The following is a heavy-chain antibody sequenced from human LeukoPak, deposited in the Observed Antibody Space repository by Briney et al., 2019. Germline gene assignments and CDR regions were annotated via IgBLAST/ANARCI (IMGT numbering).Heavy chain of an antibody. CDR2: IYYSGST. CDR3: ARDIGAAGTGGYFDY. CDR1: GGSISSYY. Sequence: SETLSLTCTVSGGSISSYYWSWIRQPPGKGLEWIGYIYYSGSTNYNPSLKSRVTISVDTSKNQFSLKLSSVTAADTAVYYCARDIGAAGTGGYFDYWGQGTLVAVSS. D-gene: IGHD6-13*01. V-gene: IGHV4-59*01. J-gene: IGHJ4*02.